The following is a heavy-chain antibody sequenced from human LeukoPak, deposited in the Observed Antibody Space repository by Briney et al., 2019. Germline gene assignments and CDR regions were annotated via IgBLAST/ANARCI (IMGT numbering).Heavy chain of an antibody. J-gene: IGHJ4*02. CDR1: GFTFSSYA. CDR3: AREGGSRTDYFDY. D-gene: IGHD1-14*01. CDR2: ISGSGGST. V-gene: IGHV3-23*01. Sequence: GGSLRLSCAASGFTFSSYAMGWVRQAPGKGLEWVSAISGSGGSTYYADSVKGRFTISRDNAKNTLYLQMNSLRAEDTAVYYCAREGGSRTDYFDYWGQGTLVTVSS.